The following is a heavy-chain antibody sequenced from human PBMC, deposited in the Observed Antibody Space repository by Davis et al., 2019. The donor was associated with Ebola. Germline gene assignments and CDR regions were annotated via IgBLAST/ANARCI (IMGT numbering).Heavy chain of an antibody. CDR1: GFTFSSYA. CDR2: ISYDGSNK. Sequence: GESLKISCAASGFTFSSYAMHWVRQAPGKGLEWVAVISYDGSNKYYADSVKGRFTISRDNSKNTLYLQMNSLRAEDTAVYYCAKGPIAAVGWFDPWGQGTLVTVSS. D-gene: IGHD6-13*01. V-gene: IGHV3-30*04. CDR3: AKGPIAAVGWFDP. J-gene: IGHJ5*02.